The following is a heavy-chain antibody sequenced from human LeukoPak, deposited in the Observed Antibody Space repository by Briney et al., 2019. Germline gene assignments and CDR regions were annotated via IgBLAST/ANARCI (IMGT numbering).Heavy chain of an antibody. J-gene: IGHJ6*03. CDR2: INPNSGGT. D-gene: IGHD6-19*01. CDR1: GYTFTGYY. V-gene: IGHV1-2*02. CDR3: ARDARSIAVAGRAVYYYMDV. Sequence: GASVKVSCKASGYTFTGYYMHWVRQAPGQGLEWMGWINPNSGGTNYAQKFQGRVTMTRDTSISTAYMELRRLRSDDTAVYYCARDARSIAVAGRAVYYYMDVWGKGTTVTISS.